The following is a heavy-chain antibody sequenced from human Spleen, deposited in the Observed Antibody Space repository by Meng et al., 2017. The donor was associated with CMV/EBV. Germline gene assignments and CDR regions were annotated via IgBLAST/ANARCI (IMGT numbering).Heavy chain of an antibody. CDR1: GYTFPGDY. V-gene: IGHV1-2*02. Sequence: SCESAGYTFPGDYRHWVRQVPGKGLEWMRWIHPNTGGTKYAQNCQGRVTMTRDTSIRAVYMEISSLISDDKAMYYCARDHNWGPDYWGQGTLVTVSS. CDR2: IHPNTGGT. D-gene: IGHD7-27*01. CDR3: ARDHNWGPDY. J-gene: IGHJ4*02.